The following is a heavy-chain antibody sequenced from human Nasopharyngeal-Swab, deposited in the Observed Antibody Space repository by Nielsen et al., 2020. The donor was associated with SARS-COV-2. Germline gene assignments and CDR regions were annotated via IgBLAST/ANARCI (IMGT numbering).Heavy chain of an antibody. CDR2: ISAYNGNT. D-gene: IGHD2-8*01. V-gene: IGHV1-18*01. J-gene: IGHJ6*02. CDR3: ARDTVVVMGDLAPPGGHYYYYYGMDV. Sequence: WGRQAPGQGLEWMGWISAYNGNTNYAQKLQGRVTMTTDTSTSTAYMELRSLRSDDTAVYYCARDTVVVMGDLAPPGGHYYYYYGMDVWGQGTTVTVSS.